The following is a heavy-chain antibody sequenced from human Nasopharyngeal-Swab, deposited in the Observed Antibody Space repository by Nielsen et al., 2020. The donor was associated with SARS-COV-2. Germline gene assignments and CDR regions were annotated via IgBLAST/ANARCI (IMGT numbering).Heavy chain of an antibody. Sequence: GESLKISCQGTGYTFPNYWIAWVRQMPGKGLEWMWIIYPGDSDVKYSPSFQGQVIISADNSLSTASLQWGSLQASDTAMYYCARLGSYPSGSYLDYWGQGTLVTVSS. D-gene: IGHD3-10*01. CDR3: ARLGSYPSGSYLDY. CDR2: IYPGDSDV. CDR1: GYTFPNYW. J-gene: IGHJ4*02. V-gene: IGHV5-51*01.